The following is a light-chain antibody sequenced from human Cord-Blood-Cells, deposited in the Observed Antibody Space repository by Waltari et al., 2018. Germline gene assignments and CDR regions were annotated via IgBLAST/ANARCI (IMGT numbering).Light chain of an antibody. J-gene: IGKJ2*01. CDR2: DAS. Sequence: DIQMTQSPSSLSASVGDRVTITCQASQDISNYLNSYQQKPGKAPKFLIYDASNLETGVPSRFSGSGSGTDFTFTISSLQPEDIATYYCQQYDNLYTFGQGTKLEIK. V-gene: IGKV1-33*01. CDR1: QDISNY. CDR3: QQYDNLYT.